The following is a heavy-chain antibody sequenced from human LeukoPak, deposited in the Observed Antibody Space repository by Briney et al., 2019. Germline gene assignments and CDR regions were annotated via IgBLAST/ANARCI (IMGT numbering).Heavy chain of an antibody. J-gene: IGHJ4*02. CDR3: TRTVEMATIPFDY. CDR2: IRSKANSYAT. CDR1: GFTFSGSA. V-gene: IGHV3-73*01. D-gene: IGHD5-24*01. Sequence: PGGSLRLSCAASGFTFSGSAMHWVRQASGKGLEWVGRIRSKANSYATAYAASVKGRFTISRDDSKNTAYLQMNSLKPEDTAVYYCTRTVEMATIPFDYWGQGTLVTVSS.